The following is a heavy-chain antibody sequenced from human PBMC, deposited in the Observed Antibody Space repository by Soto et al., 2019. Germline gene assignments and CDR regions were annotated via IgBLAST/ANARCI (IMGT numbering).Heavy chain of an antibody. CDR2: ISYDGSNK. V-gene: IGHV3-30*18. CDR1: GFTFSSYG. D-gene: IGHD4-17*01. Sequence: GGSLRLSCAASGFTFSSYGMHWVRQAPGKGLEWVAVISYDGSNKYYADSVKGRFTISRDNSKNTLYLQMNSLRAEDTAVYYCAKALGDYSLYSRLAPWGKGPLVTVSS. CDR3: AKALGDYSLYSRLAP. J-gene: IGHJ5*02.